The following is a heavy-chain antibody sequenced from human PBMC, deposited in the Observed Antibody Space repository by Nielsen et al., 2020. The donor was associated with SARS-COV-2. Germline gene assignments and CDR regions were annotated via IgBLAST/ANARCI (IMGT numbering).Heavy chain of an antibody. J-gene: IGHJ6*02. CDR3: ARDHGYNYAYGHYYYGMDV. Sequence: WIRQPPGKGLEWIGYISNSGTAAYNPSLQSRVTISVDTSKNQLSLKLSSVTAADTAVYYCARDHGYNYAYGHYYYGMDVWGQGTQVTVSS. D-gene: IGHD5-24*01. CDR2: ISNSGTA. V-gene: IGHV4-59*01.